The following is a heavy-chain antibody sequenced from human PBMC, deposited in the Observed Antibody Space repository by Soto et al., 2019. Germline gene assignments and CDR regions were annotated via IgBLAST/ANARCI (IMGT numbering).Heavy chain of an antibody. CDR1: GFTFSSSA. D-gene: IGHD2-21*02. Sequence: SVKVSCKTSGFTFSSSAVHWVRQARGHRLQWIGWIDVGSANANYAQMLQERVTMSVDTSKNQFSLKLSSVTAADTAVYYCARDGGDERSFDSWGPGTLVTVS. CDR3: ARDGGDERSFDS. J-gene: IGHJ4*02. V-gene: IGHV1-58*01. CDR2: IDVGSANA.